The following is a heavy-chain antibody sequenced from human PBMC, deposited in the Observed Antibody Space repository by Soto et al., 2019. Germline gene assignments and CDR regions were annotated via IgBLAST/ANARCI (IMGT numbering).Heavy chain of an antibody. Sequence: SGPTLVNPTQTLTLTCTFPGFSLTTSGMCVSWIRQPPGKALEWLALIARDNDKYYSTSLRTRLTISKDTSKNQVVLTMTNMDPVDTATYYCARVPGYSSGWYWFDPWGQGTLVTVSS. J-gene: IGHJ5*02. V-gene: IGHV2-70*01. CDR3: ARVPGYSSGWYWFDP. CDR2: IARDNDK. CDR1: GFSLTTSGMC. D-gene: IGHD6-19*01.